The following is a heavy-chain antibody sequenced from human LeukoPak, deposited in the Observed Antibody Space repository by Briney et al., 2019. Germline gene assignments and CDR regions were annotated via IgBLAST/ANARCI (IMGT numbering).Heavy chain of an antibody. D-gene: IGHD2-2*01. CDR2: IYTSGST. V-gene: IGHV4-61*02. Sequence: SETLSLTCTVSGGSISSGSYYWSWIRQPAGKGLEWIGRIYTSGSTNYNPSLKSRVTVSVDTSKNQFSLKLSSVTAADTAVYYCARIYCTSTSCYPGRGYFDYWGQGTLVTVSS. J-gene: IGHJ4*02. CDR1: GGSISSGSYY. CDR3: ARIYCTSTSCYPGRGYFDY.